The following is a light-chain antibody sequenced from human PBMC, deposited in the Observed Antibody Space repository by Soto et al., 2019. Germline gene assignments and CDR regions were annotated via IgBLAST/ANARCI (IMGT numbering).Light chain of an antibody. CDR2: DAS. CDR1: PSISSW. J-gene: IGKJ1*01. V-gene: IGKV1-5*01. Sequence: DIQMTQSPSTLSASVGDRVTITCRASPSISSWLAWYQQKPGKAPKLLIYDASSLESGVRSRFSGSGSGTEFSITISSLQPDDFATHACQQDNSYWGWTFGQGTKVEIK. CDR3: QQDNSYWGWT.